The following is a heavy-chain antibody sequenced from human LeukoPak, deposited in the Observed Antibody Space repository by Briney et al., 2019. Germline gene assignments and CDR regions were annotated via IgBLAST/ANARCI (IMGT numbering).Heavy chain of an antibody. J-gene: IGHJ3*02. Sequence: GGSLRLSCVASGFTFSSYSMNWVRQAPGKGLEWVSILGSSSGYINYADSLRGRVTISRDNAKNSLYLQVNSLRAEDTAVYYCAREYCSGGSCYWGAFDIWGQGTVVTVSS. V-gene: IGHV3-21*01. CDR1: GFTFSSYS. D-gene: IGHD2-15*01. CDR3: AREYCSGGSCYWGAFDI. CDR2: LGSSSGYI.